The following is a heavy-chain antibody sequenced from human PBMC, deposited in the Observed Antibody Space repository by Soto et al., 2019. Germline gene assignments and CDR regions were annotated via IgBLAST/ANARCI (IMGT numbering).Heavy chain of an antibody. CDR1: GYTFSMSG. J-gene: IGHJ6*02. Sequence: ASVKASCKSSGYTFSMSGISWVRQAPGQGLEWMGWISGYNGNTNYEQKFQDRVTMTTDTTTNTAYMELRSLRSDDTAVYYCAREGPRPYYYYGMDVWGQGTTVTVSS. V-gene: IGHV1-18*01. CDR2: ISGYNGNT. CDR3: AREGPRPYYYYGMDV.